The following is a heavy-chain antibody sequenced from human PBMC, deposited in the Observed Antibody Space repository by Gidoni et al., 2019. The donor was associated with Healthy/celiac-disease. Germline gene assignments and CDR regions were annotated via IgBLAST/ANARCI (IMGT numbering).Heavy chain of an antibody. CDR1: GGSISSYY. V-gene: IGHV4-59*08. Sequence: QVQLQESGPGLVKPSETLSLTCTVSGGSISSYYWSWIRPPPGKGLEWIGYIYYSGSTNYNPSLKSRVTISVDTSKNQFSLKLSSVTAADTAVYYCARVTTVRTSPLFDYWGQGTLVTVSS. CDR2: IYYSGST. CDR3: ARVTTVRTSPLFDY. J-gene: IGHJ4*02. D-gene: IGHD4-17*01.